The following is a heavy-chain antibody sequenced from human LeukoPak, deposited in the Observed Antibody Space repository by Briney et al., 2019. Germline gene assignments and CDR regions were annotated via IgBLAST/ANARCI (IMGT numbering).Heavy chain of an antibody. J-gene: IGHJ4*02. D-gene: IGHD1-26*01. Sequence: SETLSLTCAVYAGPFSGYYWSWIRQPPGKGLEWIGEINHSGSTNYNPSLKSRVTISVDTSKNQFSLKLSSVTAADTAVYYCARAGASAYWGQGTLVTVSS. CDR3: ARAGASAY. V-gene: IGHV4-34*01. CDR2: INHSGST. CDR1: AGPFSGYY.